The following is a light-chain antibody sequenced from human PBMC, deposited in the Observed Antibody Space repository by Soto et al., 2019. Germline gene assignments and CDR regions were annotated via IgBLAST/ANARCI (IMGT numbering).Light chain of an antibody. CDR3: QQRSNWPPIT. J-gene: IGKJ5*01. V-gene: IGKV1-39*01. Sequence: QMSDCPCSLSASVGDRVTITCRASQSISSYLNWYQQKPGKAPKLLIYAASSLQSGVPSRFSGSGSGTDFTLTISSLEPEDFAVYYCQQRSNWPPITFGQGTRLEIK. CDR1: QSISSY. CDR2: AAS.